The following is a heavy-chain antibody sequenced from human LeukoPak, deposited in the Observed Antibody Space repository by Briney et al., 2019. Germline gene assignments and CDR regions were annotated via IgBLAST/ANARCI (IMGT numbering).Heavy chain of an antibody. D-gene: IGHD2-8*01. CDR3: ARDGIVLMVYATHVGMDV. CDR1: GDTFSSYA. Sequence: SVKVSCKASGDTFSSYAISWVRQAPGQGLEWMGRIIPILGIANYAQKFQGRVTITADKSTSTAYMELSSLRSEDTAVYYCARDGIVLMVYATHVGMDVWGQGTTVTVSS. V-gene: IGHV1-69*04. J-gene: IGHJ6*02. CDR2: IIPILGIA.